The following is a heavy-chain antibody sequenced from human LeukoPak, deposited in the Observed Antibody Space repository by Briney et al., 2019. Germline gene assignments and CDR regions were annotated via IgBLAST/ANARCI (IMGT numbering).Heavy chain of an antibody. CDR1: GYTFTNYG. CDR2: ISGYNGNT. V-gene: IGHV1-18*01. CDR3: ARDGHRRYHYDSSGREDAFDI. Sequence: ASVKVSCKASGYTFTNYGISWVRQAPGQGLEWMGWISGYNGNTKYAQNLQGRVTMTTDTSTSTAYMGLRSLRSDDTAVYYCARDGHRRYHYDSSGREDAFDIWGQGTMVTVSS. D-gene: IGHD3-22*01. J-gene: IGHJ3*02.